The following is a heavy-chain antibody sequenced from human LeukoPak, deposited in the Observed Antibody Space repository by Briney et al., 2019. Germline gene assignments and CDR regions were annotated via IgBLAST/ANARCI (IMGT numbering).Heavy chain of an antibody. CDR1: GFTFSSYS. CDR2: ISSSSSYI. D-gene: IGHD1-7*01. V-gene: IGHV3-21*01. CDR3: AREPPSQGITGTTVY. Sequence: GGSLRLSCAASGFTFSSYSMNWVRQAPGKGLEWVSSISSSSSYIYYADSVKGRFTISRDNSKNTLYLQMNSLRAEDTAVYYCAREPPSQGITGTTVYWGQGTLVTVSS. J-gene: IGHJ4*02.